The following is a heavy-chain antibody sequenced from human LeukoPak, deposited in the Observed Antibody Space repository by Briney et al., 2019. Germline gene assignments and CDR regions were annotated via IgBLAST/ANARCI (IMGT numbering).Heavy chain of an antibody. V-gene: IGHV4-59*01. Sequence: PSETLSLTCAVYGGSFSGSYWSWIRQPPGKGLEWIGYIYYSGSTNYNPSLKSRVTISVDTSKNQFSLKLSSVTAADTAVYYCARSGRQLVRDMILDYWGQGTLVTVSS. J-gene: IGHJ4*02. D-gene: IGHD6-13*01. CDR3: ARSGRQLVRDMILDY. CDR1: GGSFSGSY. CDR2: IYYSGST.